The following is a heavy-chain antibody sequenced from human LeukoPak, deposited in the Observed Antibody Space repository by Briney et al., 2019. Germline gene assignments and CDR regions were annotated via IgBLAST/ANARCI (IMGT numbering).Heavy chain of an antibody. J-gene: IGHJ4*02. V-gene: IGHV3-11*04. CDR2: ISDSGTTI. CDR1: GFTFTDSY. CDR3: ARVRYFDWLGPFDY. Sequence: GGSLRLSCAASGFTFTDSYMTWVRQAPGKGLEWVSYISDSGTTIYYGDSVKGRFTISRDNAKKSLYLQMNSLRAEDTAVYYCARVRYFDWLGPFDYWGQGTLVTVSS. D-gene: IGHD3-9*01.